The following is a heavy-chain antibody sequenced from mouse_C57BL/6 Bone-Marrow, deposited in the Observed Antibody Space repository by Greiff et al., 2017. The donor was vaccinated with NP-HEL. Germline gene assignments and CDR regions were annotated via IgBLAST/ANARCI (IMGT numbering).Heavy chain of an antibody. CDR2: IDPSDSYT. D-gene: IGHD5-1-1*01. CDR3: AREGDTCAMDY. V-gene: IGHV1-69*01. J-gene: IGHJ4*01. CDR1: GYTFTSYW. Sequence: QVQLQQPGAELVMPGASVKLSCKASGYTFTSYWMHWVKQRPGQGLEWIGEIDPSDSYTNYNQKFKGKSTLTVDKSSSTAYMQLSSLTSEDSAVYYCAREGDTCAMDYWGQGTSVTVSS.